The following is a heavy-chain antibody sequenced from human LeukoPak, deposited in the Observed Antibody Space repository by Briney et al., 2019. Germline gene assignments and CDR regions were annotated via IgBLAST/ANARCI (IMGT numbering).Heavy chain of an antibody. D-gene: IGHD6-6*01. J-gene: IGHJ4*02. CDR2: ISGSGGST. V-gene: IGHV3-23*01. Sequence: GGSLRLSCAASGFTFSSYAMSWVRQAPGKGLEWVSGISGSGGSTYHADSVKGRFTISRDNSKNTLYLQMNSLRAEDTAVYYCARQGTRLWGFLDYWGQGTLVAVSS. CDR3: ARQGTRLWGFLDY. CDR1: GFTFSSYA.